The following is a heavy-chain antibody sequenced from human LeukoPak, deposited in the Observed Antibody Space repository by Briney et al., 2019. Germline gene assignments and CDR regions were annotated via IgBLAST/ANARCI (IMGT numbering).Heavy chain of an antibody. D-gene: IGHD6-13*01. CDR3: AKDPEQQLGLSYYFDY. CDR2: ISSDGSNT. Sequence: GGSLRLSCAVSGFTFSTYGMHWVRQAPGKGLEWVAVISSDGSNTYHTGSVKGRFTISRDNSKNTLYLQMNSLRAEDSAVYYCAKDPEQQLGLSYYFDYWGQGTLVTVSS. V-gene: IGHV3-30*18. CDR1: GFTFSTYG. J-gene: IGHJ4*02.